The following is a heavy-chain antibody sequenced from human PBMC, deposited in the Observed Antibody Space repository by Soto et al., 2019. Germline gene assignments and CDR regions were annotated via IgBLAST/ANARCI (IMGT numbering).Heavy chain of an antibody. CDR3: ARVLAVAGPYYFDC. Sequence: PGGSLRLSWAASGFTFGSYSMNWFRQAPRKGLEWVSSISSSGSYINYADSMKGRFTISRDNAKNSLYLQLSRLRAEDTAVYYCARVLAVAGPYYFDCWGQGTLVTVSS. J-gene: IGHJ4*02. CDR2: ISSSGSYI. V-gene: IGHV3-21*01. CDR1: GFTFGSYS. D-gene: IGHD6-19*01.